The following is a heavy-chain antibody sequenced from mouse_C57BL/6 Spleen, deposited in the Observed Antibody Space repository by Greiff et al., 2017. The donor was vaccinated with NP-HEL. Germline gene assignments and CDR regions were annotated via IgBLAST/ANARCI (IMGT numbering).Heavy chain of an antibody. CDR1: GYTFTSYT. CDR2: INPSSGYT. J-gene: IGHJ4*01. Sequence: VQLQQSGAELARPGASVQMSCKASGYTFTSYTMHWVKQRPGQGLEWIGYINPSSGYTKYNQKFKDKATLTADKSSSTAYMQLSSLTSEDSAVYYCARRGDYDGGYYAMDYWGQGTSVTVSS. CDR3: ARRGDYDGGYYAMDY. V-gene: IGHV1-4*01. D-gene: IGHD2-4*01.